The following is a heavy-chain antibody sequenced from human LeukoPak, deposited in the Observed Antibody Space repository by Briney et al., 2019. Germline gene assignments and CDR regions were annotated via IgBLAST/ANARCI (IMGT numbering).Heavy chain of an antibody. Sequence: GGSLRLSCSVSGLTFSTYVMHWVRQAPGKGLEYVSAISSNGDNTYYADSVKGRFTISRDNSKNTLYLQMSSLRADDTAVYYCVRGTGYWGQGTLVTVSS. CDR3: VRGTGY. V-gene: IGHV3-64D*06. J-gene: IGHJ4*02. CDR2: ISSNGDNT. CDR1: GLTFSTYV.